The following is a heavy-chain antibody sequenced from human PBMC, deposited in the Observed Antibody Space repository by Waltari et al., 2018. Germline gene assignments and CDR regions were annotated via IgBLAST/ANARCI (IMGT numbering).Heavy chain of an antibody. V-gene: IGHV3-33*01. Sequence: QVQLVESGGGVVQPGRSVRLACAAFGFSFSSHGMHWVRQAPGKGLEWLVVIRSYVSDAYYTHSVRGRFIISRDNSKNILHLQMNSLRVEDTAVYYCARDRDRLTNLIDDWGQGTLVTVSS. CDR3: ARDRDRLTNLIDD. CDR2: IRSYVSDA. D-gene: IGHD2-21*02. CDR1: GFSFSSHG. J-gene: IGHJ4*02.